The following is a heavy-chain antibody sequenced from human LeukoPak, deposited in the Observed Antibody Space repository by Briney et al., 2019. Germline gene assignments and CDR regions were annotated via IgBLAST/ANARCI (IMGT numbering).Heavy chain of an antibody. CDR1: GFTFSSYG. V-gene: IGHV3-33*01. Sequence: GGSLRLSCAASGFTFSSYGMHWVRQAPGKGLEWVAVIWYDGSNKYYADSVKGRFTISRDNSKNTLYLQMNSLRAEGTAVYYCARDQAVTTVNWFDPWGQGTLVTVSS. J-gene: IGHJ5*02. CDR2: IWYDGSNK. D-gene: IGHD4-17*01. CDR3: ARDQAVTTVNWFDP.